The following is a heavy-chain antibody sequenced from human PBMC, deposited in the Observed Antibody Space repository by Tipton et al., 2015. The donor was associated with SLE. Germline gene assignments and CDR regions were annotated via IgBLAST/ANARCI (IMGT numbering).Heavy chain of an antibody. V-gene: IGHV4-59*08. D-gene: IGHD4-17*01. CDR1: GGSISSYY. CDR2: VFYSGST. CDR3: ARAEYGDWIFGY. J-gene: IGHJ4*02. Sequence: TLSLTCTVSGGSISSYYWSWIRQPPGKGLEWIGYVFYSGSTSYNPSLKSRATISLDTSKDQFSLKLSSVTAADTAVYYCARAEYGDWIFGYWGQGTLVTVSS.